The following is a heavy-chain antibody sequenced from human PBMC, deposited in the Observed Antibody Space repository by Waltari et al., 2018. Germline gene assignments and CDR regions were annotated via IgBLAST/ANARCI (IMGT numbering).Heavy chain of an antibody. CDR1: GGSFSGYY. CDR3: ARGPGWGGYHYYYYYYMDV. Sequence: QVQLQQWGAGLLKPSETLSLTCAVYGGSFSGYYWSWIRQPPGQGLEWIGEINHSGSTNYNPSLKSRVTISVDTSKNQFSLKLSSVTAADTAVYYCARGPGWGGYHYYYYYYMDVWGKGTTVTISS. J-gene: IGHJ6*03. V-gene: IGHV4-34*01. D-gene: IGHD3-3*01. CDR2: INHSGST.